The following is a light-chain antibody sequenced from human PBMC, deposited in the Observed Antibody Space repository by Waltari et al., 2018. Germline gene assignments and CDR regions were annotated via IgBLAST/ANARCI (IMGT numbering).Light chain of an antibody. CDR3: QQYGETPWT. J-gene: IGKJ1*01. CDR1: ESVPANY. Sequence: LSPGERATLSCRATESVPANYLAWYQQKPGQAPRLLISGASSRATGIPDRFSGRGSGTDFTLTIARLEPEDFAVYYCQQYGETPWTFGQGTKVDLK. V-gene: IGKV3-20*01. CDR2: GAS.